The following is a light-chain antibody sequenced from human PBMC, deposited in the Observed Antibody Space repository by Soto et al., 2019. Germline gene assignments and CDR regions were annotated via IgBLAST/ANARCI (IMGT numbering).Light chain of an antibody. CDR2: GAS. Sequence: EIVMPQSPATLSVSPGERATLSCRASQSVSSNLAWYQQKPGQAPRLLIYGASTRATGIPARFSGSGSGTEFTLTISSLQSEDFAVYYCQQYNNWSGTFGQGTKV. CDR3: QQYNNWSGT. CDR1: QSVSSN. J-gene: IGKJ1*01. V-gene: IGKV3-15*01.